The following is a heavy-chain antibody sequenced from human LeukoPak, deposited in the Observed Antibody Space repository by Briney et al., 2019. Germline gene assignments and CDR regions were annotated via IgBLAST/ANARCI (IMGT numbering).Heavy chain of an antibody. CDR3: ARRQRLLSWFDP. D-gene: IGHD2-15*01. CDR2: IYYSGST. V-gene: IGHV4-39*01. CDR1: GGSISSSSIDY. Sequence: SETLSLTCTASGGSISSSSIDYWGWIRQPPGKGLEWIGSIYYSGSTYYNPSLKSRVTISVDTSKNQFSLKVNSMTAADTAVYYCARRQRLLSWFDPWGQGTLVTVSS. J-gene: IGHJ5*02.